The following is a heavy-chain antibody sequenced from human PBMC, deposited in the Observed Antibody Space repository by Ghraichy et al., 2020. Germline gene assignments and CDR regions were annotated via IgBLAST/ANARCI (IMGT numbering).Heavy chain of an antibody. CDR3: ARQVNGRLDP. J-gene: IGHJ5*02. CDR1: GDSVSTDSAT. Sequence: SQTLSLTCAISGDSVSTDSATWNWIRQSPSRGLEWLGRTYYRSKWLYDYAVSVKSRITFNPDTSKNQFSLQLDFVTPEATAVYFCARQVNGRLDPWGQGTLVTVSS. D-gene: IGHD2-8*01. V-gene: IGHV6-1*01. CDR2: TYYRSKWLY.